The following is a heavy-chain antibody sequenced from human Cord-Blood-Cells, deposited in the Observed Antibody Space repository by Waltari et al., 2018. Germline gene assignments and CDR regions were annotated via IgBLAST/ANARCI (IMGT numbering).Heavy chain of an antibody. J-gene: IGHJ4*02. V-gene: IGHV3-23*01. CDR3: AKDAQVGATYYFDY. Sequence: EVQLLESGGGLVQHGGSLRLSCAASGFTFSRSGMGWAWQAPGKGLEWVSAISGSGGSTYYADSVKGRFTISRDNSKNTLYLQMNSLRAEDTAVYYCAKDAQVGATYYFDYWGQGTLVTVSS. D-gene: IGHD1-26*01. CDR2: ISGSGGST. CDR1: GFTFSRSG.